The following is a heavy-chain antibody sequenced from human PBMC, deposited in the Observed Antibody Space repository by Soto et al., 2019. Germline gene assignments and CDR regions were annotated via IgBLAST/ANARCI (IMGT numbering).Heavy chain of an antibody. CDR3: TRGYGDYDAYFPH. Sequence: QVQLVQSGAEVKKPGSSVKVSCKASGGTFSSYTMNWVRQAPGQGLEWMGRIIPILAIENYAQKFQGRVTITADKSTSTAYMELSSLRSEDPAVYYCTRGYGDYDAYFPHWGQGTLITVSS. CDR1: GGTFSSYT. D-gene: IGHD4-17*01. J-gene: IGHJ1*01. CDR2: IIPILAIE. V-gene: IGHV1-69*02.